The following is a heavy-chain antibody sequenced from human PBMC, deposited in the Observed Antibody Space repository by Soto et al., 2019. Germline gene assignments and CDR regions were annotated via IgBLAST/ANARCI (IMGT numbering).Heavy chain of an antibody. CDR3: ARGGWYNDY. D-gene: IGHD6-19*01. Sequence: QVQLQESGPGLVKPSETLSLTCSVSGGSISSYYWSWIRQPPGKGLEWIGYIYSSGSTNYNPSLQSRVTISVDTSKNQFSLKLSSVTAADTAVYYCARGGWYNDYWGQGTLVTVSS. CDR2: IYSSGST. V-gene: IGHV4-59*01. J-gene: IGHJ4*02. CDR1: GGSISSYY.